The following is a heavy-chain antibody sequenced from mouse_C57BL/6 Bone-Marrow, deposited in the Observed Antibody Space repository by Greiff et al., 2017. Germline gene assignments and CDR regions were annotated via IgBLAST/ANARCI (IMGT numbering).Heavy chain of an antibody. V-gene: IGHV1-26*01. CDR2: INPNNGGT. D-gene: IGHD2-1*01. CDR1: GYTFTDYY. CDR3: ARRGFYYGNYDYAMDY. J-gene: IGHJ4*01. Sequence: EVQLQQSGPELVKPGASVKISCKASGYTFTDYYMNWVKQSHGKSLEWIGDINPNNGGTSYNQKFKGKATLTVDKSSSTAYMELRSLTSEDSAVYYCARRGFYYGNYDYAMDYWGQGTSVTVSS.